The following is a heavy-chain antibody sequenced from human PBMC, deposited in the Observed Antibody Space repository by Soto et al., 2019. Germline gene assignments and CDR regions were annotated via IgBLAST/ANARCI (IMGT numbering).Heavy chain of an antibody. CDR1: GGTFSSYA. V-gene: IGHV1-69*12. D-gene: IGHD5-12*01. Sequence: QVQLVQSGAEVRQPASSVKVSCMTSGGTFSSYAISWVRQAPGQGLEWMGGIVPIVGTSTYAQKFQGRVTITADESTSTAYMELSSLRSDDTAIYYCVRVVAIPGYPDNWGQGTLVTVSS. CDR3: VRVVAIPGYPDN. J-gene: IGHJ4*02. CDR2: IVPIVGTS.